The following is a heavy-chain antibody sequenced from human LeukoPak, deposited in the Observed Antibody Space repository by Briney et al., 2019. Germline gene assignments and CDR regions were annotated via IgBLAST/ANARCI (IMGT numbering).Heavy chain of an antibody. CDR1: GGSFSAYY. CDR3: ARGSELPRAFDY. V-gene: IGHV4-34*01. Sequence: PSETLSLTCAVYGGSFSAYYWSWIRQPPGKGLEWIGEINHSGSTNYNPSLKSRVTISVDTSKNQFSLKLSSVTAADTAVYYCARGSELPRAFDYWGQGTLVTVSS. CDR2: INHSGST. D-gene: IGHD1-26*01. J-gene: IGHJ4*02.